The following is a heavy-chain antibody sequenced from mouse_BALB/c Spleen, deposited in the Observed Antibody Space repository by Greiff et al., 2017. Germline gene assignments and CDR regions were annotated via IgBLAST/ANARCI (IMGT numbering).Heavy chain of an antibody. D-gene: IGHD2-14*01. Sequence: DVKLVESGGGLVQPGGSRKLSCAASGFTFSSFGMHWVRQAPEKGLEWVAYISSGSSTIYYADTVKGRFTISRDNPKNTLFLQMTSLRSEDTAMYYCARSYYRYEGYFDVWGAGTTVTVSS. J-gene: IGHJ1*01. V-gene: IGHV5-17*02. CDR1: GFTFSSFG. CDR3: ARSYYRYEGYFDV. CDR2: ISSGSSTI.